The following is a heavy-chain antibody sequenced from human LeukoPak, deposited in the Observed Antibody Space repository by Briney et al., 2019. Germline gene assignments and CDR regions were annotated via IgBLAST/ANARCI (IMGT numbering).Heavy chain of an antibody. D-gene: IGHD5-18*01. V-gene: IGHV3-7*05. J-gene: IGHJ3*02. Sequence: GESLRLSCAASGFTFSTYWMSWVRQAPGKGLEWVANMDQDGTEKNYVDSVKGRFTISRDNAKNLLYVQMNSLRAEDTAVYYCARDRGYSTFDIWGQGTMVTVSS. CDR2: MDQDGTEK. CDR3: ARDRGYSTFDI. CDR1: GFTFSTYW.